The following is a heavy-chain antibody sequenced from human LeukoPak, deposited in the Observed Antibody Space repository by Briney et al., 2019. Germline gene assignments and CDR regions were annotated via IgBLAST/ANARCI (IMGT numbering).Heavy chain of an antibody. CDR1: GFTFSKYA. CDR2: ISGSGGST. J-gene: IGHJ4*02. Sequence: PGGSLRLSCAASGFTFSKYAMSWVRQAPGKGLEWVSTISGSGGSTYYADSVKGRFTISRDNSKNTLYLQMNSLRAEDTAVYYCAKGGSGSYSWFDYWGQGTLVTVSS. V-gene: IGHV3-23*01. CDR3: AKGGSGSYSWFDY. D-gene: IGHD1-26*01.